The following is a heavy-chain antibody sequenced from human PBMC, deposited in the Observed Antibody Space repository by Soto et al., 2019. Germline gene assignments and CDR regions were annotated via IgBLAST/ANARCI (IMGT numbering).Heavy chain of an antibody. CDR3: ARAEGVVAGPRYYYGMDV. V-gene: IGHV3-30-3*01. Sequence: GGSLRLSCAASGFTFSSYAMHWVRQAPGKGLEWVAVISYDGSSKYYADSVKGRFTISRDNSKNTLYLQMNSLRAEDTAVYYCARAEGVVAGPRYYYGMDVWGQGTTVTVSS. CDR2: ISYDGSSK. J-gene: IGHJ6*02. D-gene: IGHD2-15*01. CDR1: GFTFSSYA.